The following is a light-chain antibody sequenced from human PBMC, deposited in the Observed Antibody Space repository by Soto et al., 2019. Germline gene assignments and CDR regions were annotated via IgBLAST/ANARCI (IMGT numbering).Light chain of an antibody. CDR3: HQYDSIVQT. V-gene: IGKV3-20*01. Sequence: EIVLTQSPGTLSLSPGERATLSCRASQSVRNSLLAWYQQTPGQPPRLLIYDASTRATATPERFSGSGSGTDFTLTISRLEPEDFAVYYCHQYDSIVQTFGQGTKVEI. CDR2: DAS. CDR1: QSVRNSL. J-gene: IGKJ1*01.